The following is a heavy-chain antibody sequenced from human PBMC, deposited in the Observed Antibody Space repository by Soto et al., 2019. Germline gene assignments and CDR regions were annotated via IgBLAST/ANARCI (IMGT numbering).Heavy chain of an antibody. J-gene: IGHJ4*02. Sequence: QVQLVQSGAEEKKPGASVKVSCKASGYTFTSYAMHWVRQAPRQRLEWMGWINAGNGKTKDSQKFQGRVTITRDTSARTAYMELSSLRSEDTAVYYCARGEGSCAGGSGPLGYWGQGTLVTVSS. D-gene: IGHD2-15*01. CDR2: INAGNGKT. V-gene: IGHV1-3*05. CDR3: ARGEGSCAGGSGPLGY. CDR1: GYTFTSYA.